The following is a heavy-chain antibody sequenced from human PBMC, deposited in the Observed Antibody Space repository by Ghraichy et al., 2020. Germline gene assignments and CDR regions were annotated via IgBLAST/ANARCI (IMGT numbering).Heavy chain of an antibody. V-gene: IGHV3-21*04. CDR2: ISGSGGDV. CDR3: ARQFCTGGRCRGYFDY. J-gene: IGHJ4*02. D-gene: IGHD2-15*01. CDR1: GFTFSSYT. Sequence: GGSLRLSCAASGFTFSSYTMTWVRRAPGKGLEWVASISGSGGDVYYADSVKGRFTISRDNAKNSLSLQMNTLRAEDTAIYYSARQFCTGGRCRGYFDYWGQGTLVTVAS.